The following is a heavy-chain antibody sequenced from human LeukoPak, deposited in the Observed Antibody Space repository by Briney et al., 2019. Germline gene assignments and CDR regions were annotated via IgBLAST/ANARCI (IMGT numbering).Heavy chain of an antibody. V-gene: IGHV4-34*01. CDR2: INHSGST. J-gene: IGHJ4*02. CDR3: ARWYYDILTGTYYFDY. CDR1: GGSFRGYY. Sequence: PSETLSLTCAVYGGSFRGYYWSWIRQPPGKGLEWIGEINHSGSTNYNPSLKSRVTISVDTSKNQFSLKLSSVTAADTAVYYCARWYYDILTGTYYFDYWGQGTLVTVSS. D-gene: IGHD3-9*01.